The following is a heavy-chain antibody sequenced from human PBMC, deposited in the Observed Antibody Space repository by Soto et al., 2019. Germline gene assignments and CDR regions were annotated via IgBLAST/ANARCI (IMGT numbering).Heavy chain of an antibody. CDR3: VRENEMAGATSAFEY. CDR2: IDARSNYI. CDR1: GFSFNSYS. D-gene: IGHD1-26*01. V-gene: IGHV3-21*06. Sequence: PXASLRLSCEASGFSFNSYSMNWVRQAPQKGLEWVSLIDARSNYIYYADSVKGRFTISRDNARNSLYPQMDSLRVEDIAVYYCVRENEMAGATSAFEYWGQGTPVTVSS. J-gene: IGHJ4*02.